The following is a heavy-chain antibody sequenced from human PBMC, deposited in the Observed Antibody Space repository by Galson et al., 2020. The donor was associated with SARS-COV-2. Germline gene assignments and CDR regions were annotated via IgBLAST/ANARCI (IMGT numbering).Heavy chain of an antibody. CDR1: GGSVSSGSYY. CDR2: IYYSGNT. CDR3: ARFWGGFDI. D-gene: IGHD7-27*01. J-gene: IGHJ3*02. V-gene: IGHV4-61*01. Sequence: ASETLSLTCTVSGGSVSSGSYYWSWIRQPPGKGQEWIGYIYYSGNTNYNPSLKSRLNISIDRSKNQFSLKLSSVTAADTAVYYCARFWGGFDIWGQGTMVSVSS.